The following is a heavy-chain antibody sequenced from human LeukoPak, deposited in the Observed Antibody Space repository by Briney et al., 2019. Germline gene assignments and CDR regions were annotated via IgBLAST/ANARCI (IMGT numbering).Heavy chain of an antibody. V-gene: IGHV4-39*01. Sequence: SETLSLTCTVSGGSISSSSYYWGWIRQPPGKGLEWIGSIYYSGSTYYNPSLKSRVTISVNTSRNQFSLKLSSVTAADTAVYYCARHSLDGSGNYYNGLDYWGQGALVTVSS. J-gene: IGHJ4*02. CDR1: GGSISSSSYY. CDR2: IYYSGST. D-gene: IGHD3-10*01. CDR3: ARHSLDGSGNYYNGLDY.